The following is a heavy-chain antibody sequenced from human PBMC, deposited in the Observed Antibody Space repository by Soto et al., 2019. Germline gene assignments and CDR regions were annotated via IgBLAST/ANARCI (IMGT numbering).Heavy chain of an antibody. CDR2: IWYDGSNK. V-gene: IGHV3-33*01. J-gene: IGHJ6*02. D-gene: IGHD3-3*01. CDR1: GFTFSSYG. Sequence: GGSLRLSCAASGFTFSSYGMHWVRQAPGKGLEWVAVIWYDGSNKYYADSVKGRFTISRDNSKNTLYLQMNSLRAEDTAVYYCASAYYDFWSGYTYGMDVWGQGTTVTVSS. CDR3: ASAYYDFWSGYTYGMDV.